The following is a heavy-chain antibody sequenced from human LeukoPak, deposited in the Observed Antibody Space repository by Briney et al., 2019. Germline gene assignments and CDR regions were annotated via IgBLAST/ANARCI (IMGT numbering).Heavy chain of an antibody. CDR2: INSDGSNT. CDR3: ARVRDISGHWGFLDY. CDR1: GFTFSSYW. V-gene: IGHV3-74*01. Sequence: PGGSLRLSCAASGFTFSSYWMHWVRQAPGKALVWVSRINSDGSNTNCADCVKGRFTIPRDNAKTTLHLKMNSLRAEDTAVFYCARVRDISGHWGFLDYWGQGTLVTVSS. D-gene: IGHD6-19*01. J-gene: IGHJ4*02.